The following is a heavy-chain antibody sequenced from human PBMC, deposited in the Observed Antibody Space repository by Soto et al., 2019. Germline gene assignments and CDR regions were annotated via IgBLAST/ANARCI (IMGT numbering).Heavy chain of an antibody. CDR3: ARKGAFDI. V-gene: IGHV4-34*01. CDR2: INHSGST. CDR1: GGSFSGYY. Sequence: QVQLQQWGAGLLKPSETLSLTCAVYGGSFSGYYWSWIRQPPGKGLEWIGEINHSGSTNYNPSLKSRVTISVDTSKNQSSLKLSSVTAADTAVYYCARKGAFDIWGQGTMVTVSS. J-gene: IGHJ3*02.